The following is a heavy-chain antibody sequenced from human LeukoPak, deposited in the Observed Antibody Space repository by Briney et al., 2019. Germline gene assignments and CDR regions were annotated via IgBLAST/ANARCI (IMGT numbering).Heavy chain of an antibody. CDR1: GGSFSGYY. D-gene: IGHD3-22*01. CDR3: ARRMIGIRFDP. CDR2: IYYSGSV. Sequence: PSETLSLTCAVYGGSFSGYYWGWIRQPPGKGLEWIASIYYSGSVHYNPSLKSRVTMSVDTSKNQFSLNLRSVTAADTAVYYCARRMIGIRFDPWGEGTLVPVPS. V-gene: IGHV4-34*01. J-gene: IGHJ5*02.